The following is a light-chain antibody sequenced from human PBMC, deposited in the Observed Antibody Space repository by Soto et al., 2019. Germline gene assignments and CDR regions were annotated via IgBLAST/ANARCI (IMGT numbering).Light chain of an antibody. V-gene: IGKV1-5*03. CDR3: QHYNSYSEA. J-gene: IGKJ1*01. CDR2: KAS. Sequence: DIQMTQSPSTLSGSVGDRVTITCRASQTTSSWLAWYQQKPGKAPKLLIYKASTLKSGVPSRFSGSGSGTEFTLTISSLQPDDFATYYCQHYNSYSEACGQGTKVDIK. CDR1: QTTSSW.